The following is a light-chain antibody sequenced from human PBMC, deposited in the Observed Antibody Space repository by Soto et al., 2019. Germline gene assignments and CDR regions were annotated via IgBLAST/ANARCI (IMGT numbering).Light chain of an antibody. CDR2: GNS. Sequence: QSVLTQPPSVSGAPGQRVTISCTGSSSNIGAGYDVHWYQQLPGTAPKLLIYGNSNRPSGVPDRFSGSKSGTSASLAITGLQAEDDADYYCQSYDSSLSGSVFGGGTKL. J-gene: IGLJ2*01. CDR3: QSYDSSLSGSV. V-gene: IGLV1-40*01. CDR1: SSNIGAGYD.